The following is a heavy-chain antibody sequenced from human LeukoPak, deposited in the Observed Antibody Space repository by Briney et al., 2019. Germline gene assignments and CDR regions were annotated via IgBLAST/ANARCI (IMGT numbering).Heavy chain of an antibody. V-gene: IGHV1-69*13. J-gene: IGHJ4*02. CDR1: GGTFSSYA. D-gene: IGHD2-2*01. CDR3: VTEGYCTSDSCYVH. CDR2: IIPIFGTA. Sequence: GASVKVSCKASGGTFSSYAISWVRQAPGQGLEWMGGIIPIFGTANYAQKFQGRVTITADESTSTAYMELASLRSEDTAMYYCVTEGYCTSDSCYVHWGQGTLVTVSS.